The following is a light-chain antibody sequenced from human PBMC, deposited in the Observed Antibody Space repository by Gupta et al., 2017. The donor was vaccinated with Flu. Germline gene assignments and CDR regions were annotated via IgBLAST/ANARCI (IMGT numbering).Light chain of an antibody. V-gene: IGKV1-12*01. Sequence: IQMTQSPSSVSASVGDRVTITCRASRSVSNYVAWYQEKPGKAPNLLIYAASSLQSGVPSRISGSGSGTEFTLTIRSLQPEDFATYYCQQANSFPITFGQGTRLDIK. CDR3: QQANSFPIT. J-gene: IGKJ5*01. CDR1: RSVSNY. CDR2: AAS.